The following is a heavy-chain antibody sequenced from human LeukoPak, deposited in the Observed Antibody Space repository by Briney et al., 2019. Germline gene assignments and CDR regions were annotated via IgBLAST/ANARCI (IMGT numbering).Heavy chain of an antibody. Sequence: SETLSLTCAVYGGSFSGYYWSWIRQPPGKGLEWIGEINHSGSTNYNPSLKSRVTISVDTSKNQFSLKLSSVTAADTAVYYCARIDFWSCYSPDYWGQGTLVTVSS. D-gene: IGHD3-3*01. J-gene: IGHJ4*02. CDR1: GGSFSGYY. CDR2: INHSGST. CDR3: ARIDFWSCYSPDY. V-gene: IGHV4-34*01.